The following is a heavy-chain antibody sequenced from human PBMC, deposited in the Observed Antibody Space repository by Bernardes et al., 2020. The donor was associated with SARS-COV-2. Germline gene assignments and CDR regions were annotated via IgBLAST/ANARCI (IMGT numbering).Heavy chain of an antibody. Sequence: ASVKVSCKASGYTFTSYGISWVRQAPGQGLEWMGWISAYNGNTNYAQKLQGRVTMTTDTSTSTAYMELRSLRSDDTAVYYCAREGDFWSGYFVYGMDVWGQGTTVTVSS. CDR1: GYTFTSYG. CDR2: ISAYNGNT. D-gene: IGHD3-3*01. J-gene: IGHJ6*02. V-gene: IGHV1-18*01. CDR3: AREGDFWSGYFVYGMDV.